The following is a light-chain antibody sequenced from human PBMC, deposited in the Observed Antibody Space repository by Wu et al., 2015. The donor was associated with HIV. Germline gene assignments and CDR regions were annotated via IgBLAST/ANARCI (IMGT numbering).Light chain of an antibody. CDR3: QQYKIWPVT. V-gene: IGKV3D-15*01. CDR1: QSVTSN. CDR2: GAS. Sequence: EIVTTQSPAIVSVSPGEGTTLSCGASQSVTSNLAWYQQKPGQTPRLLIYGASTRAAGISDRFSGSGSGTLFTLTISSLQSEDSAVYFCQQYKIWPVTFGQGTKVEIK. J-gene: IGKJ1*01.